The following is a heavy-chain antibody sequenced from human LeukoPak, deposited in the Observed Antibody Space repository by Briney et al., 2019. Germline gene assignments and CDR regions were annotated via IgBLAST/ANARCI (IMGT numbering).Heavy chain of an antibody. CDR2: TYYRSKWYN. CDR1: GDSVSSDSAA. J-gene: IGHJ6*03. Sequence: SQTLSLTCAISGDSVSSDSAAWNWIRQSPSRGLEWLGRTYYRSKWYNDYALSMKSRITINPDTSKNQFSLQLNSVTPEDTAVYYCARDPQTAGYYYYYYIDVWGKGTTVTVSS. V-gene: IGHV6-1*01. CDR3: ARDPQTAGYYYYYYIDV. D-gene: IGHD6-13*01.